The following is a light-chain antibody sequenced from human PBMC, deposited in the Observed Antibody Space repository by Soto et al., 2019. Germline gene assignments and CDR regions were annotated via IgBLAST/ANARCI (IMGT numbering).Light chain of an antibody. CDR3: QQYGNSPLT. J-gene: IGKJ4*01. CDR1: QNVRSDY. Sequence: EIVLTQSPDTLSLSPGERATLSCRASQNVRSDYFAWYQQKPGQAPRVIIFGVSTRASATPDRFRGSGSGTYFALTISRLEPDDFALYYCQQYGNSPLTFGGGTKVDIK. CDR2: GVS. V-gene: IGKV3-20*01.